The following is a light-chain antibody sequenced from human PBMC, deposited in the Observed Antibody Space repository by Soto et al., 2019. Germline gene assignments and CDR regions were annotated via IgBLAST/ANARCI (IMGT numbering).Light chain of an antibody. CDR2: GAS. J-gene: IGKJ2*01. V-gene: IGKV1-5*01. CDR1: QNINTW. Sequence: DIQMTQSPSTLPASVGDRVTITCRASQNINTWVAWYQQKPGKAPKFLISGASNLESGVPARFSGSGSGTEFTLTISSLQPDDVATYYCQQYKTSPMYTFGQGTKLEI. CDR3: QQYKTSPMYT.